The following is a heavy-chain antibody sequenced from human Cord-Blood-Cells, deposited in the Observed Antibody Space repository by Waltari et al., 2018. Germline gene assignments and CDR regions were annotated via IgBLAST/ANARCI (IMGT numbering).Heavy chain of an antibody. D-gene: IGHD2-15*01. J-gene: IGHJ3*02. CDR2: ISSSSSTI. Sequence: EVQLVESGGGLVQPGGSLRLSCAASGFTFSSYSMNWVRQAHGKGLEWVSYISSSSSTIYYADSVKGRFTISRDNAKNSLYLQMNSLRDEDTAVYYCARDSGYCSGGSCYYDAFDIWGQGTMVTVSS. V-gene: IGHV3-48*02. CDR1: GFTFSSYS. CDR3: ARDSGYCSGGSCYYDAFDI.